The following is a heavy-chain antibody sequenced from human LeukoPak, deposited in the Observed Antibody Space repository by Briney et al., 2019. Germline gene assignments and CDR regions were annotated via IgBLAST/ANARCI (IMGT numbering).Heavy chain of an antibody. V-gene: IGHV3-7*01. D-gene: IGHD6-13*01. CDR2: MNQDASEK. CDR3: VAAAGDH. CDR1: GFTFSSYS. Sequence: PGGSLRLSCAASGFTFSSYSMNWVRQAPGKGLEWVANMNQDASEKYYVDSVKGRFTISRDNAKNSLYLQMNSLRVEDTAVYYCVAAAGDHWGQGTLVTVSS. J-gene: IGHJ5*02.